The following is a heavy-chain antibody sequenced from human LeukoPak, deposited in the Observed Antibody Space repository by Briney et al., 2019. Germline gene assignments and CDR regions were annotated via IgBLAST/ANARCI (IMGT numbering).Heavy chain of an antibody. D-gene: IGHD2-8*01. J-gene: IGHJ5*02. V-gene: IGHV1-18*01. CDR3: ARASIVLMVYGNWFDP. CDR2: ISAYNGNT. CDR1: GYTFTSYG. Sequence: ASVKVSCKASGYTFTSYGISWVRQAPGQGLEWMGWISAYNGNTNYAQKLQGRVTMNTDTSTSTAYMELRSLRSDDTAVYYCARASIVLMVYGNWFDPWGQGTLVTVSS.